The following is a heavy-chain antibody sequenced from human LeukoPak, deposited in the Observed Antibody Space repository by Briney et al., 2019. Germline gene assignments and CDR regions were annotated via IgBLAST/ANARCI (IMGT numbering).Heavy chain of an antibody. CDR3: AKWGAYYYDSSGYSFIVPLDP. D-gene: IGHD3-22*01. J-gene: IGHJ5*02. V-gene: IGHV3-23*01. CDR2: ISGSGGST. CDR1: GFTVSSNY. Sequence: GGSLRLSCAASGFTVSSNYMSWVRQAPGKGLEWVSAISGSGGSTYYADSVKGRFTISRDNSKNTLYLQMNSLRAEDTAVYYCAKWGAYYYDSSGYSFIVPLDPWGQGTLVTVSS.